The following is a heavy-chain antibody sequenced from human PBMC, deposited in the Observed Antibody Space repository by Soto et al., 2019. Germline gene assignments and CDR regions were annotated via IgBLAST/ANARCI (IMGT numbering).Heavy chain of an antibody. D-gene: IGHD2-2*01. Sequence: SETLSLTCTVSGGSISSYYWSWIRQPPGKGLEWIGYIYYSGSTNYNPSLKSRVTISVDTSKNQFSLKLSSVTAADTAVYYGARGSPYQLLGINWFDPWGQGTLVTVSS. CDR2: IYYSGST. V-gene: IGHV4-59*08. CDR3: ARGSPYQLLGINWFDP. J-gene: IGHJ5*02. CDR1: GGSISSYY.